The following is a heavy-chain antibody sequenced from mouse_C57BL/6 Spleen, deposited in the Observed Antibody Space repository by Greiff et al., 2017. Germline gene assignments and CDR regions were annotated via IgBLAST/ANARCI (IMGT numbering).Heavy chain of an antibody. D-gene: IGHD2-4*01. J-gene: IGHJ2*01. CDR2: ISGGGGNT. Sequence: EVMLVESGGGLVKPGGSLKLSCAASGFTFSSYTMSWVRQTPEKRLEWVATISGGGGNTYYPDSVKGRFTISRDNAKNTLYLQMSSLRSEDTALYYCARQIYYDYLYFDYWGQGTTLTVSS. CDR1: GFTFSSYT. CDR3: ARQIYYDYLYFDY. V-gene: IGHV5-9*01.